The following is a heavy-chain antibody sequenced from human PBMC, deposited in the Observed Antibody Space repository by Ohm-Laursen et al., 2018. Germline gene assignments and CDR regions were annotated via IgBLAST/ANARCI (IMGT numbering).Heavy chain of an antibody. D-gene: IGHD4-23*01. CDR1: GGSFSGYY. J-gene: IGHJ3*02. CDR3: ARVLLYDYGGKSTAFDI. V-gene: IGHV4-34*01. CDR2: INHSRST. Sequence: TLSLTCAVYGGSFSGYYWNWIRQPPGKGLEWIGEINHSRSTKYNSSFKSRVTISVDTSKNQFSLRLSSVTAADTAVYYCARVLLYDYGGKSTAFDIWGQGTMGTVSS.